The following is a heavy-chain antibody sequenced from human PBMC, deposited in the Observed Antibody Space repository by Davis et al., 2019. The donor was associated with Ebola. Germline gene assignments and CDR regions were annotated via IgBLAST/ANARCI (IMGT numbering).Heavy chain of an antibody. CDR3: AKDPQKWELHYYYGMDV. CDR1: GFTVSSNY. J-gene: IGHJ6*02. CDR2: ISYDGSNK. Sequence: GGSLRLSCAASGFTVSSNYMSWVRQAPGKGLEWVAVISYDGSNKYYADSVKGRFTISRDNSKNTLYLQMNSLRAEDTAVYYCAKDPQKWELHYYYGMDVWGQGTTVTVSS. V-gene: IGHV3-30*18. D-gene: IGHD1-26*01.